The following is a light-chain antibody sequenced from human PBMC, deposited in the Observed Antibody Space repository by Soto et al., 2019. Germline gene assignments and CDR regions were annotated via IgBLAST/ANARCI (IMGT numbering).Light chain of an antibody. J-gene: IGKJ3*01. CDR3: HHYGSSPIFT. CDR1: QSISNY. V-gene: IGKV3-20*01. CDR2: DAS. Sequence: EIVLTQSPATLSLSPGDRATLSCRASQSISNYLAWYQHKPGQAPRLLIYDASSRATGIPDRFSGSGSGTDFTLTISRLEPEDFAVYYCHHYGSSPIFTFGPGTKVDIK.